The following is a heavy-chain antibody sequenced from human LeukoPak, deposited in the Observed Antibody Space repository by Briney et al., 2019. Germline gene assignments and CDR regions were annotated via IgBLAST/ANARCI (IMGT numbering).Heavy chain of an antibody. CDR1: GGSISSYY. CDR2: IYYSGST. CDR3: ARGRRRYYYDSSGHLDY. D-gene: IGHD3-22*01. J-gene: IGHJ4*02. V-gene: IGHV4-59*12. Sequence: SETLSLTCTVSGGSISSYYWSWIRQPPGKGLEWIGYIYYSGSTNYNPSLKSRVTISVDTSKNQFSLKLSSVTAADTAVYYCARGRRRYYYDSSGHLDYWGQGTLVTVSS.